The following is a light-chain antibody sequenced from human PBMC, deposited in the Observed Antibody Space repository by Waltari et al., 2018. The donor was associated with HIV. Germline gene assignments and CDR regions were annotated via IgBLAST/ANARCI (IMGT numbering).Light chain of an antibody. J-gene: IGKJ5*01. CDR3: QQLKTYPAVT. CDR2: DAS. Sequence: DIQLTQSPSFLSASVGDRVTITCRSSQGIDSYLAWYQQKPGKAPKLLIYDASTLQSGVPSRFSGSGSGTEFTLTISSLQPEDFATYYCQQLKTYPAVTFGQGTGLEI. V-gene: IGKV1-9*01. CDR1: QGIDSY.